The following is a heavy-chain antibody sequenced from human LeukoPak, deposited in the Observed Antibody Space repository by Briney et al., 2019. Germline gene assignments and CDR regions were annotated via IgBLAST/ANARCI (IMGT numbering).Heavy chain of an antibody. Sequence: SETLSLTCAVYGGSFSGYYWSWIRQPPGKGLGWIGEINHSGSTNYNPSLKSRVTISVDTSKNQFSLKLSSVTAADTAVYYCAIRGEYGDFDYWGQGSLVTVSS. D-gene: IGHD4-17*01. CDR1: GGSFSGYY. J-gene: IGHJ4*02. V-gene: IGHV4-34*01. CDR3: AIRGEYGDFDY. CDR2: INHSGST.